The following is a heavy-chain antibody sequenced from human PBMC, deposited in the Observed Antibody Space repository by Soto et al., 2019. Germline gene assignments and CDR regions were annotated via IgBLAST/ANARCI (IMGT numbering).Heavy chain of an antibody. J-gene: IGHJ4*02. D-gene: IGHD6-13*01. CDR3: AREGRIAAAGTFDY. CDR1: GFTFSSYS. V-gene: IGHV3-21*01. Sequence: GSLRLSCAASGFTFSSYSMNWVRQAPGKGLEWVSSISSSSSYIYYADSVKGRFTISRDNAKNSLYLQMNSLRAEDTAVYYCAREGRIAAAGTFDYWGQGTLVTVSS. CDR2: ISSSSSYI.